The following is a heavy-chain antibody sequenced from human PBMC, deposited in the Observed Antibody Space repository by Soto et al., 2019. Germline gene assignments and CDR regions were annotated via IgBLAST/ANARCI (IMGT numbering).Heavy chain of an antibody. V-gene: IGHV3-23*04. CDR3: AELCGSIVVVTAIDY. J-gene: IGHJ4*02. D-gene: IGHD2-21*02. CDR2: ISGRGGST. Sequence: EVQLVESGGGVVQPGGSLRLSCAASGFTFSSYAMRWVRQAPGKGLEWVSAISGRGGSTYYADSVKGRFTISRDNSKNTLYLLMHSLSDEATALYYWAELCGSIVVVTAIDYWGQGALVTVSS. CDR1: GFTFSSYA.